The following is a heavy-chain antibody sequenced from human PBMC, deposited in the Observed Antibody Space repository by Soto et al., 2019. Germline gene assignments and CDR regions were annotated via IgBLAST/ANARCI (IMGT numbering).Heavy chain of an antibody. Sequence: QLQLQESGPGLVKPSETLSLTCTVSGGSISSSSYYWGWIRQPPGKGLEWIGSIYYRGSTYYNPSLKSRVTISVDTSKNQSSLKLSSVTAADTAVYYCARRLYYDSSGFEGGGMDVWGQGTTVTVSS. J-gene: IGHJ6*02. D-gene: IGHD3-22*01. CDR3: ARRLYYDSSGFEGGGMDV. CDR2: IYYRGST. CDR1: GGSISSSSYY. V-gene: IGHV4-39*01.